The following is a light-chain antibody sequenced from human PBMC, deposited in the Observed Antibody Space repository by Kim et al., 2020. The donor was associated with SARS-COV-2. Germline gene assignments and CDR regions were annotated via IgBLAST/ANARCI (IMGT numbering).Light chain of an antibody. V-gene: IGLV2-14*01. J-gene: IGLJ2*01. Sequence: QSALTQPASVSGSPGQSITISCTGTSSDVGGYNYVSWYQQHPGKVPKLMIYDVSNRPSGVSNRFSGSKSGNTASLTISGLQAEDEADYYCSSYTTSSTHGVFGGGTQLTVL. CDR2: DVS. CDR3: SSYTTSSTHGV. CDR1: SSDVGGYNY.